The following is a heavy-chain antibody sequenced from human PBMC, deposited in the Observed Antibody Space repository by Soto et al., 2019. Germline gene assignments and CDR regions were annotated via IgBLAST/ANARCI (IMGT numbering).Heavy chain of an antibody. Sequence: TWTVAGGNIIGECGRWTWIKKSPGKGLEWIGYIHYTGSIMYNPSFKSRLTMAVDTTKNQFSLQLTSVTAADTAVYFCAREDDGGDRDYYGLDVWGQGTTVTVSS. CDR2: IHYTGSI. D-gene: IGHD2-21*02. V-gene: IGHV4-30-4*08. CDR1: GGNIIGECGR. J-gene: IGHJ6*02. CDR3: AREDDGGDRDYYGLDV.